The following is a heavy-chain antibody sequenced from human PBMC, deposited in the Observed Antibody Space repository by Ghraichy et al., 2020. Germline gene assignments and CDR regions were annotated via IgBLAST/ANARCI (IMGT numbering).Heavy chain of an antibody. J-gene: IGHJ4*02. D-gene: IGHD3-16*01. CDR1: GFSVSSNY. CDR2: IYSGDGSA. Sequence: GESLNISCAASGFSVSSNYVSWVRQAPGKGLEWVSVIYSGDGSAYYAESVKGRFTISRDISKNTLYLQMNSLRVDDTAVYYCARDLPDQTGGDDYWGQGTLVTVSS. CDR3: ARDLPDQTGGDDY. V-gene: IGHV3-53*01.